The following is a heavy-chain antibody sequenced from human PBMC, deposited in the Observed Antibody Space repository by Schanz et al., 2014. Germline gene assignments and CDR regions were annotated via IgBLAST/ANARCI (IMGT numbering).Heavy chain of an antibody. D-gene: IGHD4-4*01. CDR3: ASALTTWGGMDV. Sequence: QEQLVQSGAEVKTPGDSVKVSCKASGYSIGGYYMHWVRQAPGVGPEWMGRINPNTGGTQYAQKFQGRVTMTRDTSTSTVYMELSSLRSEDTAVYYCASALTTWGGMDVWGQGTTVTVSS. CDR1: GYSIGGYY. CDR2: INPNTGGT. V-gene: IGHV1-2*06. J-gene: IGHJ6*02.